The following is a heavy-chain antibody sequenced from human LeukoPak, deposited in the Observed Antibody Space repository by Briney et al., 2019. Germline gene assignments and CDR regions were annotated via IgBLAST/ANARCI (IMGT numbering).Heavy chain of an antibody. CDR3: ARRRWGYFDY. CDR1: GGSISSSSYY. D-gene: IGHD4-23*01. J-gene: IGHJ4*02. Sequence: SETLSLTCTVSGGSISSSSYYWGWIRQPPGKGLEWIGSIYYSGSTYYNPSLKSRVTISVDTSKNQFSRKLSSVTAADTAVYYCARRRWGYFDYWGQGTLVTVSS. CDR2: IYYSGST. V-gene: IGHV4-39*01.